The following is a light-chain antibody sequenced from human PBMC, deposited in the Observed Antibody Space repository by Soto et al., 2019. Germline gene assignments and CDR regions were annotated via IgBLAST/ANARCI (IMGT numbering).Light chain of an antibody. V-gene: IGKV1-39*01. J-gene: IGKJ4*01. CDR3: QQSYSTPLT. CDR1: QSISSY. Sequence: DIQMTQSPSSLSASVGDRVTITCRASQSISSYLNWYQQKPGKAPKLLIYAASSLQSGVPSRFSSSGSRTDFTLTISSLQHDDFATYYCQQSYSTPLTFGGGTKVEIK. CDR2: AAS.